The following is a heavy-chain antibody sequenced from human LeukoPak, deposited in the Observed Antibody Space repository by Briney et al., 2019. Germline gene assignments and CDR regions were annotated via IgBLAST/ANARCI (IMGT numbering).Heavy chain of an antibody. V-gene: IGHV4-59*08. J-gene: IGHJ4*02. D-gene: IGHD6-13*01. CDR1: GGSISSYY. CDR2: IYYSGST. CDR3: ARQGGYSSSPDY. Sequence: SETLSLTCTVSGGSISSYYWSWIRQPPGKGLEWIGYIYYSGSTNYNPSLKSRVAISVDASKNQFSLKLSSVTAADAAVYYCARQGGYSSSPDYWGQGTLVTVSS.